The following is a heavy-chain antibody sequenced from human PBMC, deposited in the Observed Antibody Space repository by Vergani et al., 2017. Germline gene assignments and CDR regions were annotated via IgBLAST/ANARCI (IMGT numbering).Heavy chain of an antibody. Sequence: QVQLQQWGAGLLKPSETLSLTCAVYGGSFSGYYWSWIRQPPGKGLEWIGEINHRGSTNYNPSLKSRVTISVNTSKNQFSLKLSSVTAADTAVYYCAIQVGATYYFDYWGQGTLVTVSS. J-gene: IGHJ4*02. V-gene: IGHV4-34*01. CDR1: GGSFSGYY. D-gene: IGHD1-26*01. CDR2: INHRGST. CDR3: AIQVGATYYFDY.